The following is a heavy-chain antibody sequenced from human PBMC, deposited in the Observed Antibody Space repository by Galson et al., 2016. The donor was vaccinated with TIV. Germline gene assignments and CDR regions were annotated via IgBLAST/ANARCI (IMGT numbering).Heavy chain of an antibody. D-gene: IGHD3-22*01. J-gene: IGHJ4*02. Sequence: PALVKPTQTLTLTCTFSGFSLNTDGMCVNWIRQPPGKALEWLARIDWDDDKSYSPSLKSRLTISKDTFKNQVVLTMTNMDPVDTATYYCARISGYYDTTGHYIPRSFDYWGQGALVTVSS. V-gene: IGHV2-70*11. CDR2: IDWDDDK. CDR1: GFSLNTDGMC. CDR3: ARISGYYDTTGHYIPRSFDY.